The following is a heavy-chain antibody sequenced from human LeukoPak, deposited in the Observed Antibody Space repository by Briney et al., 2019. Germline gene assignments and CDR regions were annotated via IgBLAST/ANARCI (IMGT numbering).Heavy chain of an antibody. Sequence: GGSLRLSCAASGFTFSSYAMSWVRQAPGKGLEWVSAISGSGGSTYYADSVKGRFTISRDNSKNTLYLQMNSLRAEDTAVYYCAKVGYSYGLDRYYFDYWGQGTLVTVSS. CDR3: AKVGYSYGLDRYYFDY. V-gene: IGHV3-23*01. CDR2: ISGSGGST. D-gene: IGHD5-18*01. J-gene: IGHJ4*02. CDR1: GFTFSSYA.